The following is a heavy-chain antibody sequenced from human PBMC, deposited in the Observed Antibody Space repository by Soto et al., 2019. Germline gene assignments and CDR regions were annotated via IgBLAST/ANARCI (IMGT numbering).Heavy chain of an antibody. CDR3: ARTHYGDYGSDNWFAP. D-gene: IGHD4-17*01. J-gene: IGHJ5*02. CDR2: ISAYNGNT. CDR1: GYTLTSYG. Sequence: QVQLVQSGAEVKKPGASVKVSCKASGYTLTSYGISWVRQTPAQGLEWMGWISAYNGNTNYAQKMQGRVTMTTDTTTSTAYLELRSLRSDDTAVYYCARTHYGDYGSDNWFAPWGQGTLVTVSS. V-gene: IGHV1-18*01.